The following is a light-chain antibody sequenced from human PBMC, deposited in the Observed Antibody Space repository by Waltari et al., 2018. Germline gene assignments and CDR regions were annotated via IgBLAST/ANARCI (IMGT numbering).Light chain of an antibody. CDR2: ATS. CDR3: QQTYFTVET. Sequence: DIQMTQSPSSLSASVGDRVTITCRASQSISAYLNWYQQKPGKAPNLLIYATSSLQSGGPSRFSGSGSGTDFTLTISSLQPEDFATYFCQQTYFTVETFGPGTKVDIK. V-gene: IGKV1-39*01. J-gene: IGKJ3*01. CDR1: QSISAY.